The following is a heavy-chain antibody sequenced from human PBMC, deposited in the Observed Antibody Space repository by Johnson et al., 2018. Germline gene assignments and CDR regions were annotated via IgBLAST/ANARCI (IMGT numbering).Heavy chain of an antibody. J-gene: IGHJ3*02. Sequence: VQLVETGGGVVQPGRSLRLSCAASGFTFSSYGMHWVRQAPGKGLKWVAVISYDGSNKYYADSVKGRFIISRDNSKNTRYLQMNSLRAEDTAVYYGAKVKDDFWSGYAVGAFDIWGQGTMVTVSS. V-gene: IGHV3-30*18. D-gene: IGHD3-3*01. CDR1: GFTFSSYG. CDR3: AKVKDDFWSGYAVGAFDI. CDR2: ISYDGSNK.